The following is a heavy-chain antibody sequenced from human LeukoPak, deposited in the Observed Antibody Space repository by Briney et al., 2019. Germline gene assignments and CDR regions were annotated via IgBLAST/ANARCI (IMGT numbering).Heavy chain of an antibody. CDR2: ISYDGSNK. CDR3: AREGSVVVTAIPTDY. V-gene: IGHV3-30*04. J-gene: IGHJ4*02. Sequence: GRSLRLSCAASGFTLSSYAMHWVRQAPGKGLEWVAVISYDGSNKYYADSVKGRFTISRDNSKNTLYLQMNSLRAEDTAVYYCAREGSVVVTAIPTDYWGQGTLVAVSS. CDR1: GFTLSSYA. D-gene: IGHD2-21*02.